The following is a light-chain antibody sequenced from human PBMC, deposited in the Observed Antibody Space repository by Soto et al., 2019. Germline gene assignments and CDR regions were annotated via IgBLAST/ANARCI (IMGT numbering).Light chain of an antibody. CDR3: QQLNSYGT. J-gene: IGKJ1*01. CDR1: QGISSY. CDR2: AAP. V-gene: IGKV1-9*01. Sequence: DIQLTQSPSFLSASVGDRVTITCRASQGISSYLAWYQQKPGKAPKLLIYAAPTLQSGVPSRFSGSGSGTEFTLTISSLQPEDFATYYCQQLNSYGTFGQGTKVEIK.